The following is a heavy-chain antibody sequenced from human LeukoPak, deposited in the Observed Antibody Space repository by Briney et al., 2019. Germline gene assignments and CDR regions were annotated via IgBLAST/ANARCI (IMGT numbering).Heavy chain of an antibody. Sequence: GSLRLSCAASGFTFSSYAMSWARQAPGKGLEWVSGISGNGGGTYYADSVKGRFTISRDNSKNTLYLQMNSLRAEDTAVYYCAKSFGYSRSWFDYWGQGTPVTVSS. CDR3: AKSFGYSRSWFDY. CDR1: GFTFSSYA. D-gene: IGHD6-13*01. J-gene: IGHJ4*02. CDR2: ISGNGGGT. V-gene: IGHV3-23*01.